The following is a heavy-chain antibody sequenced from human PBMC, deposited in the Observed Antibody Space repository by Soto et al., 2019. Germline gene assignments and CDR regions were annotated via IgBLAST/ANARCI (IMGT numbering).Heavy chain of an antibody. CDR2: ISSDGSST. J-gene: IGHJ6*02. Sequence: GGSLRLSCAASGLTFSSYWMHWVRQAPGKGLVWVSRISSDGSSTSYADSVKGRFTISRDNAKNTLYLQMNSLRAEDTAVYYCASRRESSSWYTYYYYGMDVWGQGTTVTVSS. V-gene: IGHV3-74*01. CDR3: ASRRESSSWYTYYYYGMDV. CDR1: GLTFSSYW. D-gene: IGHD6-13*01.